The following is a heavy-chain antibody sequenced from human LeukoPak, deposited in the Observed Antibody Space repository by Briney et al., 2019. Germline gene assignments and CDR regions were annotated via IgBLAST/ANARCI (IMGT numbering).Heavy chain of an antibody. V-gene: IGHV3-9*01. Sequence: GGSLRLSCAASGFTFGDYAMHWVRQAPGRGLEWVSGITWNSRNIGYADSVKGRFTISRDNAKNFLYLQMNGLKAEDTALYYCAKRSGGRSAATNSDYYYAMDVWGQGTTVTVSS. CDR3: AKRSGGRSAATNSDYYYAMDV. D-gene: IGHD3-10*01. CDR2: ITWNSRNI. CDR1: GFTFGDYA. J-gene: IGHJ6*02.